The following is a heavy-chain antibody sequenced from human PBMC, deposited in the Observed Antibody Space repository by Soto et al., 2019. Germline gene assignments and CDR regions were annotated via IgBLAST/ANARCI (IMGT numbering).Heavy chain of an antibody. CDR1: GYTFTSYY. CDR2: INPSGGST. Sequence: ASVTVSCTASGYTFTSYYMHWVRQAPGQGLEWMGIINPSGGSTSYAQKFQGRVTMTRDTSTSTVYMELSSLRSEDTAVYYCARADAAAGTDYWGQGTLVTVSS. CDR3: ARADAAAGTDY. V-gene: IGHV1-46*01. J-gene: IGHJ4*02. D-gene: IGHD6-13*01.